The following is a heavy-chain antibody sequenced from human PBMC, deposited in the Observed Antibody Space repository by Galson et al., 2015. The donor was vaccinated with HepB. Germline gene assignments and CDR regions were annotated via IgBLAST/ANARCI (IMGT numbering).Heavy chain of an antibody. CDR2: ISSNGGST. J-gene: IGHJ6*02. CDR3: VKDLPYYDFWSGYMEYYYYGMDV. CDR1: YA. D-gene: IGHD3-3*01. Sequence: YAMHWVRQAPGKGLEYVSAISSNGGSTYYADSVKGRFTISRDNSKNTLYLQMSSLRAEDTAVYYCVKDLPYYDFWSGYMEYYYYGMDVWGQGTTVTVSS. V-gene: IGHV3-64D*06.